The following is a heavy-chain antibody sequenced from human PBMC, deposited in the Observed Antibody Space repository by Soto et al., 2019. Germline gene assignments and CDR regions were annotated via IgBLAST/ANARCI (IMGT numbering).Heavy chain of an antibody. CDR3: AKDRTIASRNFDS. J-gene: IGHJ4*02. V-gene: IGHV3-23*01. D-gene: IGHD6-6*01. CDR2: ISGSVGST. CDR1: GFTFSDHG. Sequence: GGSLRLSCTASGFTFSDHGMHWVRQAPGKGLEWVSSISGSVGSTFYADSVKGRFTISRDNSMNTLYLQMNSLRAEDTAVYYCAKDRTIASRNFDSWGQGAL.